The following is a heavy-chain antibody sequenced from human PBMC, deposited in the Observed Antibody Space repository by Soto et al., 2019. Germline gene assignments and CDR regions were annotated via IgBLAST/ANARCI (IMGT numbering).Heavy chain of an antibody. J-gene: IGHJ4*02. CDR3: ARGFGRFNY. CDR1: GFTFNDFE. V-gene: IGHV3-48*03. Sequence: EVQLLESGGGLVQPGGSLRLSCGVSGFTFNDFEMNWVRQAPGKGLEWLAYIDGSGTTKKYADSVRGRFTISRDHPNNSLFLQMSSLSAADTAIYYCARGFGRFNYWGQGTLVSVSS. CDR2: IDGSGTTK. D-gene: IGHD3-10*01.